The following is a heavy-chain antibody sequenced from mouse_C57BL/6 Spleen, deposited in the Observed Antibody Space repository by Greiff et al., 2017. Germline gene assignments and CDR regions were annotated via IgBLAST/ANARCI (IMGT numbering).Heavy chain of an antibody. CDR1: GYTFTDYY. J-gene: IGHJ3*01. CDR2: INPNNGGT. V-gene: IGHV1-26*01. CDR3: ARGPFAY. Sequence: EVQLQQSGPELVKPGASVKISCKASGYTFTDYYMNWVKQSHGKSLEWIGDINPNNGGTSYNQKFKGKATLTVDKSSSTAYMQLRSLTSEDSAVYDCARGPFAYWGQGALVTVSA.